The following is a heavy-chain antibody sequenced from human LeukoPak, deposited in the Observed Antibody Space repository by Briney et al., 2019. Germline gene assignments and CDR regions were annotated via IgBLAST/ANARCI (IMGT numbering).Heavy chain of an antibody. J-gene: IGHJ4*02. CDR3: ARVVFLTYYDILTGYLVAYYFDY. Sequence: SQTLSLTCTVSGGSISSGDYYWSWIRQPPGKGLEWIGYIYYSGSTYYNPSLKSRVTISVDTSKNQFSLKLSSVTAADTAVYYCARVVFLTYYDILTGYLVAYYFDYWGQGTLVTVSS. D-gene: IGHD3-9*01. V-gene: IGHV4-30-4*01. CDR2: IYYSGST. CDR1: GGSISSGDYY.